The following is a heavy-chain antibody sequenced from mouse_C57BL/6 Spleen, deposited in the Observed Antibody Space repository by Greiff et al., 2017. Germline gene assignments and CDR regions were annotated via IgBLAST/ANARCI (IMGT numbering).Heavy chain of an antibody. Sequence: QVQLQQPGAELVRPGSSVKLSCKASGYTFTSYWMHWVKQRPLQGLEWIGNIDPSDSETHYNQKFKDKATLTVDKSSSTAYMQLSSLTSEDSAVYYWARVPSWDQDYFDYWGQGTTLTVSS. J-gene: IGHJ2*01. D-gene: IGHD4-1*01. CDR2: IDPSDSET. CDR3: ARVPSWDQDYFDY. V-gene: IGHV1-52*01. CDR1: GYTFTSYW.